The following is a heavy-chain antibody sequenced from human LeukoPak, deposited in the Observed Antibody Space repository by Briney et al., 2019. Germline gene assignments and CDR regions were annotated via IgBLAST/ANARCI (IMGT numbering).Heavy chain of an antibody. D-gene: IGHD4-17*01. V-gene: IGHV3-23*01. CDR3: ARATTVTPTFMDV. Sequence: GGSLRLSCAASGFTFSSYAMSWVRQAPGKGLEWVAAISGSGGSTYYADSVKGRFTISRDNSKNTLYLQMNSLRAEDTAVYYCARATTVTPTFMDVWGTGTTVTVPS. CDR2: ISGSGGST. CDR1: GFTFSSYA. J-gene: IGHJ6*03.